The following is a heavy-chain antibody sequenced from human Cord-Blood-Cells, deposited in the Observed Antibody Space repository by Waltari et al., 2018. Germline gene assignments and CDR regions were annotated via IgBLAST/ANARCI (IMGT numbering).Heavy chain of an antibody. Sequence: QVQLVQSGAEVKKPGASVTVSCKASGYTFTGYYMHWVRQSPGQGLEWMGWINPNSGGTNYAQKFQGRVTMTRDTSISTAYMELSRLRSDDTALYYCARDVKPIRFSSWYYWGQGTLVTVSS. J-gene: IGHJ4*02. CDR2: INPNSGGT. CDR3: ARDVKPIRFSSWYY. CDR1: GYTFTGYY. V-gene: IGHV1-2*02. D-gene: IGHD6-13*01.